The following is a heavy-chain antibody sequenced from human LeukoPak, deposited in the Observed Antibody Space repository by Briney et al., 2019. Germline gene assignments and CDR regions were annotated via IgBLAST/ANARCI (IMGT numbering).Heavy chain of an antibody. CDR3: AKAQVPFYDFWSGQGDY. CDR1: GFTFSSYA. V-gene: IGHV3-23*01. J-gene: IGHJ4*02. CDR2: ISGSGGST. Sequence: TGGSLRLSCAASGFTFSSYAMSWVRQAPGKGLEWVSAISGSGGSTYYADSVKGRFTISRDNSKNTLYLQMNSLRAEDTAVYYCAKAQVPFYDFWSGQGDYWGQGTLVTVSS. D-gene: IGHD3-3*01.